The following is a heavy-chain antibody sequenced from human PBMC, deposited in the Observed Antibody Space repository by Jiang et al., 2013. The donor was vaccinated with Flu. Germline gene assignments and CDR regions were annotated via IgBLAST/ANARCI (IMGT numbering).Heavy chain of an antibody. D-gene: IGHD2-8*02. J-gene: IGHJ4*02. CDR1: GLTFNNAW. CDR2: IKSEADGGTT. CDR3: TDGSGGNYQSFEY. V-gene: IGHV3-15*07. Sequence: VQLVESGGDLVKPGGSLRLSCVVSGLTFNNAWMNWVRQAPGKGLEWVGRIKSEADGGTTDYAAPVKGRFTISRDDSENTLYLQMNSLKTEDTAVYYCTDGSGGNYQSFEYWGQGT.